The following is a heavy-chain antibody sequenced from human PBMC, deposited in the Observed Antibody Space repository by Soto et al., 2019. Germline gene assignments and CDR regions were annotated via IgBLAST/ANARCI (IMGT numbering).Heavy chain of an antibody. J-gene: IGHJ6*02. V-gene: IGHV1-18*04. Sequence: ASVKVSCKDSGYTFTIYGISCVLQAPLQGLEWMGCISAYNGNTNYAQKLQGRVTMTTDTSTSTAYMELRSLRSDDTAVYYCARETMTDYYYYGMDVWGQGTTVTVSS. CDR3: ARETMTDYYYYGMDV. CDR2: ISAYNGNT. CDR1: GYTFTIYG.